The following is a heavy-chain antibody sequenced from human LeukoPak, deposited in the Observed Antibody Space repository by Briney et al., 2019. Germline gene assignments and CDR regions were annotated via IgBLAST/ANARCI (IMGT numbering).Heavy chain of an antibody. CDR3: AKAAPSGNYYNVPGV. CDR2: ISGSGGKT. V-gene: IGHV3-23*01. J-gene: IGHJ4*02. CDR1: GFTFSSYA. Sequence: GGSLRLSCAASGFTFSSYAMSWVRQAPGKGLEWVSAISGSGGKTYYTDSVRGRFTISRDNSKNTLYLQMNSLRAEDTAVYYCAKAAPSGNYYNVPGVWGQGTLVTVSS. D-gene: IGHD3-10*01.